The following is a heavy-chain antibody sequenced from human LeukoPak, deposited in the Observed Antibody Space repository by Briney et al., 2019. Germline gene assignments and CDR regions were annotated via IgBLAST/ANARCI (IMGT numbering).Heavy chain of an antibody. V-gene: IGHV1-2*02. CDR3: AREKVITFGGVIVTKEFDY. Sequence: ASVKVSCKASGYTFTSYGISWVRQAPGQGLEWMGWINPNSGGTNYAQKFQGRVTMTRDTSISTAYMEPSRLRSDDTAVYYCAREKVITFGGVIVTKEFDYWGQGTLVTVSS. D-gene: IGHD3-16*02. CDR2: INPNSGGT. J-gene: IGHJ4*02. CDR1: GYTFTSYG.